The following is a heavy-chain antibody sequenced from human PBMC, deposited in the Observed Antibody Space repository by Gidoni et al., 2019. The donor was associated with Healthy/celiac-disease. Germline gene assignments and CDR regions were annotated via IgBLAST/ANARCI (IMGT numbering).Heavy chain of an antibody. CDR2: ISSSSSYI. D-gene: IGHD2-15*01. J-gene: IGHJ3*02. CDR1: GFTFSSYS. V-gene: IGHV3-21*01. CDR3: ASFTGCGCGGSCYSDAFDI. Sequence: EVQLVASGGGLVKPGGSLRLSCAASGFTFSSYSMNWVRQAPGKGLEWVSSISSSSSYIYYADSVKGRFTISRDNATNSLYLQMNSLRAEDTAVYYCASFTGCGCGGSCYSDAFDIWGQGPMVTASS.